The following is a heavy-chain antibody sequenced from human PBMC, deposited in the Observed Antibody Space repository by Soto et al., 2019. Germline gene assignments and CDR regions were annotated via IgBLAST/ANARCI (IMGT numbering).Heavy chain of an antibody. CDR3: ARGVTIFGYPDRFDY. Sequence: SETLSLTCTVPGGSISSYYWSWIRQPPGKGLEWIGYIYYSGSTNYNPSLKSRVTISVDTSKNQFSLKLSSVTAADTAVYYCARGVTIFGYPDRFDYWGQGTLVTVSS. J-gene: IGHJ4*02. CDR2: IYYSGST. CDR1: GGSISSYY. V-gene: IGHV4-59*01. D-gene: IGHD3-3*01.